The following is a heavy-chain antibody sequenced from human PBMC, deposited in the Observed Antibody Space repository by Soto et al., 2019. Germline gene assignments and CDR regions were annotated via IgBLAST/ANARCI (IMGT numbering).Heavy chain of an antibody. CDR3: ARDQSHTGFDY. CDR2: IDPGNGDT. Sequence: ASVKVSCKASGYTFTTYTIHWVRQAPGQRLEWMGWIDPGNGDTKYSQKFQGRVTITEDTSASTAFMELSSLRYEDTAVYYCARDQSHTGFDYWGQGILVTVSS. V-gene: IGHV1-3*01. J-gene: IGHJ4*02. CDR1: GYTFTTYT.